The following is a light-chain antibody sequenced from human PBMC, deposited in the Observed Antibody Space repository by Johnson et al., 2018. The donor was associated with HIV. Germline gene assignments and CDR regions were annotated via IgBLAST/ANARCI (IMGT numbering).Light chain of an antibody. CDR2: EDY. Sequence: QSILTQPPSVSAAPGQRVNISCSGHSSNIENYFVSWYQQLPGAAPRLLIYEDYKRPSGIPARFSGSKSGASATLGITGLRTGDEADYYCGVWDASLSPHYVFGTWTTITVL. CDR1: SSNIENYF. J-gene: IGLJ1*01. V-gene: IGLV1-51*02. CDR3: GVWDASLSPHYV.